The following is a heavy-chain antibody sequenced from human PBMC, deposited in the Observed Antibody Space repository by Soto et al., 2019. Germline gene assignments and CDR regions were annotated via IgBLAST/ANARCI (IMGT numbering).Heavy chain of an antibody. CDR2: IKSKTDGGTI. D-gene: IGHD3-3*01. CDR3: TTSAYYGFWSGYPECFQH. J-gene: IGHJ1*01. V-gene: IGHV3-15*01. CDR1: GFTFSNAW. Sequence: EVQLVESGGGLVEPGGSLRLSCAASGFTFSNAWMSWVRQAPGKGLEWVGRIKSKTDGGTIEYAAPVKDRFTISRDDSKNTLYMQINSLKSEDTSVYYCTTSAYYGFWSGYPECFQHWGQGTLVTVSS.